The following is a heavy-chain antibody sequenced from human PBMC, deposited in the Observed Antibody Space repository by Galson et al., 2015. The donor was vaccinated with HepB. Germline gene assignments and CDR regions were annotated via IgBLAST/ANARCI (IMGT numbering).Heavy chain of an antibody. D-gene: IGHD6-19*01. CDR2: ISTYNGDT. CDR1: GYIFTSYG. J-gene: IGHJ4*02. Sequence: SVKVSCKASGYIFTSYGISWVRQVPGQGLEWMGWISTYNGDTNYAQKLQGRVTMTTGTSTRTAYMELRSLRSDDTAIYYCARYNIGWYGWVDYWGPGTQVTVSS. CDR3: ARYNIGWYGWVDY. V-gene: IGHV1-18*01.